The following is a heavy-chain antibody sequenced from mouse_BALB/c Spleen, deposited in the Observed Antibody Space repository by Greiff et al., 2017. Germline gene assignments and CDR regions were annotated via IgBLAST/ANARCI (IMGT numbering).Heavy chain of an antibody. CDR2: INPYNGGT. CDR3: ARGDYYGSRGDYYAMDY. Sequence: EVQLQQSGPELVKPGASMKISCKASGYSFTGYTMNWVKQSHGKNLEWIGLINPYNGGTSYNQKFKGKATLTVDKSSSTAYMELLSLTSEDSAVYYCARGDYYGSRGDYYAMDYWGQGTSVTVSS. CDR1: GYSFTGYT. J-gene: IGHJ4*01. V-gene: IGHV1-18*01. D-gene: IGHD1-1*01.